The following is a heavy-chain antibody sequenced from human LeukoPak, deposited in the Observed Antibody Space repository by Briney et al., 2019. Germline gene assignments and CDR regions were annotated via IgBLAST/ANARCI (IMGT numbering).Heavy chain of an antibody. J-gene: IGHJ4*02. CDR1: GFNFANYY. CDR2: INWSGSYT. D-gene: IGHD2-15*01. Sequence: PGGPLRLSCAASGFNFANYYMAWVRQGPGKGLEWVSEINWSGSYTGHADSVQGRFTTSRDNAKSSLYLEVSNLRVEDTALYYCARSYAFRYEVFDLWGPGTLVTVSS. V-gene: IGHV3-20*04. CDR3: ARSYAFRYEVFDL.